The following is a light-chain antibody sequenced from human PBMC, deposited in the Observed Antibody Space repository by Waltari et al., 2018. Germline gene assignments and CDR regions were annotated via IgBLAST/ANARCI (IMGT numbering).Light chain of an antibody. CDR2: KGS. CDR3: SLYMGSGIWV. V-gene: IGLV8-61*01. CDR1: SVSVSTTSY. Sequence: QTVVTQEPSLSVSPGGTATLTCALTSVSVSTTSYATWYQQTPVQPPRTLVYKGSSRSAGVPDRFAGSVLGNTAALTITGAQADDESNYYCSLYMGSGIWVFGGGTKLTVL. J-gene: IGLJ3*02.